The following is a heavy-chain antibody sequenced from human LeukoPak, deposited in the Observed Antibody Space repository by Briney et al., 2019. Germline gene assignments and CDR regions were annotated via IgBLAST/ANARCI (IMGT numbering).Heavy chain of an antibody. Sequence: GGSLRLSCAASGFTFSDYYMSWIRQAPGKGLEWVSYISSSSSYTDYADSVKGRFTISRDNAKNSLNLQMNSLRAEDTATYYCTKGENGMDVWGQGTTVTVSS. CDR2: ISSSSSYT. CDR1: GFTFSDYY. V-gene: IGHV3-11*06. CDR3: TKGENGMDV. J-gene: IGHJ6*02. D-gene: IGHD1-26*01.